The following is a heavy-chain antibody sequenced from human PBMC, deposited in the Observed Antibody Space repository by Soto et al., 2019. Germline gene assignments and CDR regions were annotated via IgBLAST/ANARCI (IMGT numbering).Heavy chain of an antibody. V-gene: IGHV1-46*04. CDR2: INPSARSA. D-gene: IGHD1-1*01. CDR1: GYTFTNYY. Sequence: ASVKVSCKASGYTFTNYYLHWVRQAPGQGLEWVGMINPSARSASYAQKLRGRLTMDRDTSTTTVYMELSRLTSEDTAVYFCARDNSAANGVLDHWGQGALVTVPQ. CDR3: ARDNSAANGVLDH. J-gene: IGHJ4*02.